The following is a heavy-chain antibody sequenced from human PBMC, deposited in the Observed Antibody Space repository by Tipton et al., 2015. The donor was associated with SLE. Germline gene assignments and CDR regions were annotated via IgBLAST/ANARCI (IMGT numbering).Heavy chain of an antibody. V-gene: IGHV5-51*03. J-gene: IGHJ3*02. CDR2: IYPDDSDT. CDR1: GYSFTSYW. CDR3: ASWPRWDAFDI. Sequence: QLVQSGAEVKKPGESLKISCKASGYSFTSYWIGWVRQVPGKGPDCMGIIYPDDSDTRYSPSFQGQVTISADKSTYTAYLQWSSLKASDSAIYYCASWPRWDAFDIWGQGTMVTVYS.